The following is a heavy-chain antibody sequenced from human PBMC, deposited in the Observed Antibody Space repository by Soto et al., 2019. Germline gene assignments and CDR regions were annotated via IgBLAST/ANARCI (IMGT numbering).Heavy chain of an antibody. CDR1: GGSFSGYY. CDR2: IHHSGST. V-gene: IGHV4-34*01. J-gene: IGHJ3*02. CDR3: ARDAFDI. Sequence: QVQLQQWGAGLLKPSETLSLTCAVYGGSFSGYYWSWIRQPPGKGLEWIGEIHHSGSTNYNPSLKSRITIQVDTSKNQFSLELSSVTAADMAVYYCARDAFDIWGQGKMVPVSS.